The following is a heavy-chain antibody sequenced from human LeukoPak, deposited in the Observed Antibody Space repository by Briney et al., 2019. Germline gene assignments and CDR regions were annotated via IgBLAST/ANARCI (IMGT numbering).Heavy chain of an antibody. CDR3: AKDYATVGDYDY. Sequence: GGSLRLSCAASGFTFSGYGMSWVRQAPGKGLEWVSAISGSGGSTYYPDPVKGRFTISRDNSKNTLYLQMNSLRAEDTAVYYCAKDYATVGDYDYWGQGTLVTVSS. CDR1: GFTFSGYG. CDR2: ISGSGGST. J-gene: IGHJ4*02. D-gene: IGHD4-23*01. V-gene: IGHV3-23*01.